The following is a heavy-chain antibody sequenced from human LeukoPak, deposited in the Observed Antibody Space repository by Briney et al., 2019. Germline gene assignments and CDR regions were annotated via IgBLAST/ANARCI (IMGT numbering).Heavy chain of an antibody. CDR2: INPNSGGT. J-gene: IGHJ4*02. Sequence: GASVKVSCKASGYTFTGYYMHWVRQAPGQGLEWMGWINPNSGGTNYAQKFQGRVTMTRDTSISTAYMELSRRRSDDTAVYYCARDSSRGNYVWGSYRLDYWGQGTLVTVSS. CDR3: ARDSSRGNYVWGSYRLDY. V-gene: IGHV1-2*02. D-gene: IGHD3-16*02. CDR1: GYTFTGYY.